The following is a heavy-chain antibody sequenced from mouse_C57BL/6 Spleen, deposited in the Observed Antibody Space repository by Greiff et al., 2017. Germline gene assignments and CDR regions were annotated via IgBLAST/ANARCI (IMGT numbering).Heavy chain of an antibody. CDR2: ISYDGSN. J-gene: IGHJ4*01. CDR3: ARDLTGYAMDY. V-gene: IGHV3-6*01. Sequence: EVQLQESGPGLVKPSQSLSLTCSVTGYSITSGYYWNWIRQFPGNKLEWMGYISYDGSNNYNPYLKNRISITRDTSKNQFFLKLNSVTTEDTATYYCARDLTGYAMDYWGQGTSVTVSS. D-gene: IGHD4-1*01. CDR1: GYSITSGYY.